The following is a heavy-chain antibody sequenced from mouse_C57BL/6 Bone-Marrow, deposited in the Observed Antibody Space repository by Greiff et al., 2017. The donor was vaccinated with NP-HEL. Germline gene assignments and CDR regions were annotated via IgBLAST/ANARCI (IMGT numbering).Heavy chain of an antibody. J-gene: IGHJ1*03. Sequence: EVHLVESGGGLVQPGGSLSLSCAASGFTFTDYYMSWVRQPPGKALEWLGFIRNKANGYTTEYSASVKGRFTISRDNSQSILYLPMNALRAEDSATYYGASDTRVPVRTDWYFDVWGTGTTVTVSS. CDR3: ASDTRVPVRTDWYFDV. V-gene: IGHV7-3*01. CDR1: GFTFTDYY. D-gene: IGHD2-14*01. CDR2: IRNKANGYTT.